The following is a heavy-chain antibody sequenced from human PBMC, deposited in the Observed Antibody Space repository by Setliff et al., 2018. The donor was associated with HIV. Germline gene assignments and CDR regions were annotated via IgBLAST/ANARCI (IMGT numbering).Heavy chain of an antibody. V-gene: IGHV4-34*01. Sequence: PSETLSLTCAVYGGSFSGYFWNWIRQPPGKGLEWIGAINHYGGTNYNPSLKSRVTMSVDTSKNQFSLKLTSVTAADTALYYCARVPPFSGSNFSWYFDLWGRGTLVTVSS. J-gene: IGHJ2*01. CDR3: ARVPPFSGSNFSWYFDL. CDR1: GGSFSGYF. CDR2: INHYGGT. D-gene: IGHD1-26*01.